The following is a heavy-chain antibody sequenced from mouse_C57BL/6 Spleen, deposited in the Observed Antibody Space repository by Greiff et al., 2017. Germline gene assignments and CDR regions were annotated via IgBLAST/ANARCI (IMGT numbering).Heavy chain of an antibody. CDR2: IHPNSGST. V-gene: IGHV1-64*01. J-gene: IGHJ3*01. Sequence: QVQLQQPGAELVKPGASVKLSCKASGYTFTSYWMHWVKQRPGQGLEWIGMIHPNSGSTNYNEKFKSKATLTVDKSSSTAYMQLSSLTSEDSAVYYCARGSYYDWFAYWGQGTLVTVSA. CDR3: ARGSYYDWFAY. CDR1: GYTFTSYW. D-gene: IGHD1-1*01.